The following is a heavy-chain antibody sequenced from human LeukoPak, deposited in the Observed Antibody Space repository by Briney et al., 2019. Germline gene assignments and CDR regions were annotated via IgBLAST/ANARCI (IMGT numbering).Heavy chain of an antibody. V-gene: IGHV5-51*01. J-gene: IGHJ4*02. CDR1: GYNFAAYW. CDR3: ARSNDYVFDY. CDR2: IYPGDSDT. D-gene: IGHD4-17*01. Sequence: GESLKISCKASGYNFAAYWIGWVRQMPGKGLEWMGVIYPGDSDTRYSPSFQGQVTISADMSISTAYLQWRSLKASDTAMYYCARSNDYVFDYWGQGTLVTVCS.